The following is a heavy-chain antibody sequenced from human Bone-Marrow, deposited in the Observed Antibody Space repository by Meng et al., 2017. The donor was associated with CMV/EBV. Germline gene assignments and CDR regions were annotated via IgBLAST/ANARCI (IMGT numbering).Heavy chain of an antibody. CDR3: ARVTMVRGVNWFDP. V-gene: IGHV1-18*01. Sequence: ASVKVSCKASGYTFTSYGISWVRQAPGQGLEWMGWISAYNGNTNYAQKLQGRVTMTTDTSTSTAYMELRSLRSEDTAVYYCARVTMVRGVNWFDPWGQGTLVTVSS. CDR2: ISAYNGNT. J-gene: IGHJ5*02. D-gene: IGHD3-10*01. CDR1: GYTFTSYG.